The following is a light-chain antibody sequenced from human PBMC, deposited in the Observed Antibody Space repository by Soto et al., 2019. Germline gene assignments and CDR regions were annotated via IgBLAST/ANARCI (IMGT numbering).Light chain of an antibody. CDR2: EVS. CDR3: SSYADSSSLL. Sequence: QSALTQPPSASGSPGQSVTISCTGTNSDVGGYNYVSWYQQHPGKAPNLMIYEVSKRPSGVPDRFSGSKSGNTASLTVSGLQAEDEGEYYCSSYADSSSLLFGGRTKLTVL. CDR1: NSDVGGYNY. J-gene: IGLJ2*01. V-gene: IGLV2-8*01.